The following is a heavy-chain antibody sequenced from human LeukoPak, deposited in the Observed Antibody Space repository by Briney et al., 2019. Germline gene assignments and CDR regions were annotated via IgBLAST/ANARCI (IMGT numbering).Heavy chain of an antibody. J-gene: IGHJ3*02. CDR1: GFIFSSYA. CDR2: IKQDGSEK. CDR3: ATSATVTTTNAFDI. V-gene: IGHV3-7*01. D-gene: IGHD4-11*01. Sequence: GGSLRLSCAASGFIFSSYALSWVRQAPGKGLEWVANIKQDGSEKYYVDSVKGRFTISRDNAKISLYMQMNSLRAEDTAVYYCATSATVTTTNAFDIWGQGTMVTVSS.